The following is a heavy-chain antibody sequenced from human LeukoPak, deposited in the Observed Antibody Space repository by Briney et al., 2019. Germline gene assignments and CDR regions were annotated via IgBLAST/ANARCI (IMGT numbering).Heavy chain of an antibody. CDR3: ARVHYGDYAGY. J-gene: IGHJ4*02. Sequence: GGSLRLSCAASGLTSSSYSMNWVRQAPGKGLEWVSSISSSSSYIYYADSVKGRFTISRDNAKNSLYLQMNSLRAEDTAVYYCARVHYGDYAGYWGQGTLVTVSS. CDR2: ISSSSSYI. CDR1: GLTSSSYS. V-gene: IGHV3-21*01. D-gene: IGHD4-17*01.